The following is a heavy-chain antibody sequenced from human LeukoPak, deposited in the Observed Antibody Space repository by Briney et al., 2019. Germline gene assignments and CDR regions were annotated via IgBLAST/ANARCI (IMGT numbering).Heavy chain of an antibody. J-gene: IGHJ3*02. V-gene: IGHV1-69*13. CDR1: GGTFSSYA. CDR2: IIPIFGTA. Sequence: SVKVSFKASGGTFSSYARSWVRQAPGQGLEWMGGIIPIFGTANYAQKFQGRVTITADESTSTAYMELSSLRSEDTAVYYCARSEGDGGNSGAFDSSSQGTMVTVSS. CDR3: ARSEGDGGNSGAFDS. D-gene: IGHD4-23*01.